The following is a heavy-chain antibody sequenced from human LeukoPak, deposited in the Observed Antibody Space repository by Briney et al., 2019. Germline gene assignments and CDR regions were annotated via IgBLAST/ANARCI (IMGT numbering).Heavy chain of an antibody. D-gene: IGHD6-13*01. CDR1: GFTFSDYY. CDR2: ISSSGSTI. J-gene: IGHJ4*02. Sequence: GGSLRLSYAASGFTFSDYYMSWIRQAPGKGLEWVSYISSSGSTIYYADSVKGRFTISRDNAKNSLYLQMNSLRAEDTALYYCAREGIAAAGYYFDYWGQGTLVTVSS. V-gene: IGHV3-11*01. CDR3: AREGIAAAGYYFDY.